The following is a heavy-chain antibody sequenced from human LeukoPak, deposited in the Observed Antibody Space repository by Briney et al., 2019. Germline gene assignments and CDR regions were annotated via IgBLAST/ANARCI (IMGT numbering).Heavy chain of an antibody. J-gene: IGHJ4*02. CDR2: IYYSGST. D-gene: IGHD5-12*01. CDR3: ARDLGSGYDNPHY. CDR1: GGSISSGDYY. V-gene: IGHV4-30-4*01. Sequence: PSETLSLTCTVSGGSISSGDYYWSWIRQPPGKGLEWIGYIYYSGSTYYNPSLKSRVTISVDTSKNQFSLKLSSVIAADTAVYYCARDLGSGYDNPHYWGQGTLVTVSS.